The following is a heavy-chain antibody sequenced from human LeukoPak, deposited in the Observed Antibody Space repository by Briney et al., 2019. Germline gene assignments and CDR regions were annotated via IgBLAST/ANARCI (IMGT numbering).Heavy chain of an antibody. Sequence: SGTLSLTCAVYGGSFSGYYWSWIRQPPGKGLEWIGEINHSGSTNYNPSLKSRVTISVDTSKNQFSLKLSSVTAADTAVYYCARAIGVAARPSWFDPWGQGTLVTVSS. CDR2: INHSGST. D-gene: IGHD6-6*01. CDR1: GGSFSGYY. J-gene: IGHJ5*02. V-gene: IGHV4-34*01. CDR3: ARAIGVAARPSWFDP.